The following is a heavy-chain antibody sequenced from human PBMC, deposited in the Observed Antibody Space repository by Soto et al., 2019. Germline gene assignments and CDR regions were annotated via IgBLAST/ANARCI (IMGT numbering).Heavy chain of an antibody. J-gene: IGHJ6*02. CDR2: ISYDGSNK. D-gene: IGHD6-13*01. CDR1: GFTFSSYG. Sequence: QVQLVESGGGVVQPGRSLRLSCAASGFTFSSYGMHWVRQAPGKGLEWVAVISYDGSNKYYADSVKGRFTISRDNSKNPLYLQMISLRAEDTDVYYCAKDRLQQLVRYGMDVWGQGTTVTVSS. CDR3: AKDRLQQLVRYGMDV. V-gene: IGHV3-30*18.